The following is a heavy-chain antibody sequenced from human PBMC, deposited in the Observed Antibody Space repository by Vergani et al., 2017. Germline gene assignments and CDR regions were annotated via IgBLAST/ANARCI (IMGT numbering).Heavy chain of an antibody. J-gene: IGHJ4*02. CDR3: ARHGGSGNYCHLFDS. CDR1: NDSIGRDYF. D-gene: IGHD3-10*01. CDR2: IYHGGMT. V-gene: IGHV4-38-2*02. Sequence: QVHLQESGPGLVKPSETLSLTCSVSNDSIGRDYFWGWIRRSPGKGLEYIASIYHGGMTYYNPSLKSRATISIDTSENAISLRLTSVTAADTALYHCARHGGSGNYCHLFDSWCKRSLVIVS.